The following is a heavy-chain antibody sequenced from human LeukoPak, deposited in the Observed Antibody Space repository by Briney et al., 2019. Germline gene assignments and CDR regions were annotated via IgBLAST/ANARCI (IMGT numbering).Heavy chain of an antibody. CDR1: GGSISSGDYY. Sequence: SETLSLTCTVSGGSISSGDYYWSWIRQPPGKGLEWIGYIYYSGSTYYNPSLKSRVTISVDTSKNQFSLKLSSVTAADTAVYYCARVPDYGGIEYWGKGTLVTVSS. V-gene: IGHV4-30-4*01. CDR2: IYYSGST. CDR3: ARVPDYGGIEY. D-gene: IGHD4-23*01. J-gene: IGHJ4*02.